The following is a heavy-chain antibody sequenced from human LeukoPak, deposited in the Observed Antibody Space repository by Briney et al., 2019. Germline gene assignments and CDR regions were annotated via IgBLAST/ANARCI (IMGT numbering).Heavy chain of an antibody. CDR2: FDPEDGET. J-gene: IGHJ6*02. CDR1: GYTLTELS. Sequence: ASVKVSCKVSGYTLTELSMHWVRQAPGKGLDWMGGFDPEDGETIYAQKFQGRVTMTEDTSTDTAYMELSSLRSEDTAVYYCATRGEERLLRTGYYYYYGMDVWGQGTTVTVSS. V-gene: IGHV1-24*01. D-gene: IGHD2-15*01. CDR3: ATRGEERLLRTGYYYYYGMDV.